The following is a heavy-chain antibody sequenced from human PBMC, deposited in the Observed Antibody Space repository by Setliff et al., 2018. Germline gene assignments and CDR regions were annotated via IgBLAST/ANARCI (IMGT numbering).Heavy chain of an antibody. Sequence: PSETLSLTCAVYGGSFIGYYWSWIRQPPGKGLEWIGYIYYRGSTNYNPSLKSRVTISVDTSKNQFSLKLSSLTAADTAVYYCGRDPHTPTVTTRGDYWGRGTLVTVSS. CDR2: IYYRGST. CDR1: GGSFIGYY. D-gene: IGHD4-17*01. CDR3: GRDPHTPTVTTRGDY. V-gene: IGHV4-59*01. J-gene: IGHJ4*02.